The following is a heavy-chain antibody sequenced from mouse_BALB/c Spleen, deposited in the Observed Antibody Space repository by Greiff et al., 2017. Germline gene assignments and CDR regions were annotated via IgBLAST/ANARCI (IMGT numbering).Heavy chain of an antibody. D-gene: IGHD2-1*01. CDR3: ARSVGNYGYWYFDV. CDR2: IDPANGNT. V-gene: IGHV14-3*02. CDR1: GFNIKDTY. J-gene: IGHJ1*01. Sequence: VQLKQSGAELVKPGASVKLSCTASGFNIKDTYMHWVKQRPEQGLEWIGRIDPANGNTKYDPKFQGKATITADTASNTAYLQLSSLTSEDTAVYYCARSVGNYGYWYFDVWGAGTTVTVSS.